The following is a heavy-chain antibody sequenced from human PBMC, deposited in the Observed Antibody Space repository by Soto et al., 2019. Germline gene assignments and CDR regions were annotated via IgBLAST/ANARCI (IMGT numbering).Heavy chain of an antibody. D-gene: IGHD1-26*01. CDR1: GGSISSYY. J-gene: IGHJ4*02. V-gene: IGHV4-59*01. Sequence: SETLSLTCTVSGGSISSYYWSWIRQPPGKGLEWIGYIYYSGSTNYNPSLKSRVTISINTSKNQFSLKLTSVTAADTAVYYCARRYGGNFDYWGQGTLVTVSS. CDR3: ARRYGGNFDY. CDR2: IYYSGST.